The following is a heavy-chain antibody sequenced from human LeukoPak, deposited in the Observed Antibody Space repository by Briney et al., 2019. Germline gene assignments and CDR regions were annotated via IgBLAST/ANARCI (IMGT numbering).Heavy chain of an antibody. J-gene: IGHJ6*02. CDR3: ARGKGFYYYGMDV. CDR1: GFTFSSYA. Sequence: GGSLRLSCAASGFTFSSYAMHWVRQVPGKGLEWVAVISYDGSNKYYADSVKGRFTISRDNSKNTLYLQMNSLRAEDTAVCYCARGKGFYYYGMDVWGQGTTVTVSS. V-gene: IGHV3-30-3*01. CDR2: ISYDGSNK.